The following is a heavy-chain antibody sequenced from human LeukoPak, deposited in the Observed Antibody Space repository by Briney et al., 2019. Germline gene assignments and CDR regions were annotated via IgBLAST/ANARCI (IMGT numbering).Heavy chain of an antibody. V-gene: IGHV1-3*01. CDR1: GYTFTSYA. Sequence: ATVKVSCKASGYTFTSYAMHWVRQAPGQRLEWMGWINAGNGNTKYSQEFQGRVTITRDTSASTAYMELSRLRSDDTAVYYCAKDLRAAGTVDYWGQGTLVTVSS. J-gene: IGHJ4*02. D-gene: IGHD6-13*01. CDR2: INAGNGNT. CDR3: AKDLRAAGTVDY.